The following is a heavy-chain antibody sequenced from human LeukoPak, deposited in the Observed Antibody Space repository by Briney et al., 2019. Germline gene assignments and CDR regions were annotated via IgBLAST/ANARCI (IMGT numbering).Heavy chain of an antibody. D-gene: IGHD3-22*01. CDR3: ARGRRYYYDSSGYPEYFQH. Sequence: ASVKVSCKASGYTFTSYYMHWVRQAPGQGLEWVGIINPSGGSTSYAQKFQGRVTMTRDTSTSTVYMELSSLRSEDTAVYYCARGRRYYYDSSGYPEYFQHWGQGTLVTVSS. CDR2: INPSGGST. CDR1: GYTFTSYY. J-gene: IGHJ1*01. V-gene: IGHV1-46*01.